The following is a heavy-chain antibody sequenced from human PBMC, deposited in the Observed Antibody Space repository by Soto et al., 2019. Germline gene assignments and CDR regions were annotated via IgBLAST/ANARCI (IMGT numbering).Heavy chain of an antibody. CDR3: ARTDIWAY. CDR2: ISLYNGNT. V-gene: IGHV1-18*04. CDR1: DFSFTSHG. D-gene: IGHD2-15*01. Sequence: ASVKVSCKAYDFSFTSHGISWVRQAPGQGLEWMGWISLYNGNTNYAQQFQGRVTMTTDPSTSTAHMELKGLRSDDTAIYYCARTDIWAYWGQGTLVTVSS. J-gene: IGHJ4*02.